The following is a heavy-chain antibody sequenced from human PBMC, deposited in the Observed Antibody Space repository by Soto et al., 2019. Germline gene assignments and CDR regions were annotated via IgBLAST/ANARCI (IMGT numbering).Heavy chain of an antibody. CDR2: ISAYNGNT. D-gene: IGHD2-2*01. J-gene: IGHJ3*02. CDR1: GYTFTSYG. Sequence: GASVKVSCKASGYTFTSYGISWVRQAPGQGLEWMGWISAYNGNTNYAQKLQGGVTMTTDTSTSTAYMELRSLRSDDTAVYYCARELVSAAIAHDAFDIWGQGTMVTVSS. CDR3: ARELVSAAIAHDAFDI. V-gene: IGHV1-18*01.